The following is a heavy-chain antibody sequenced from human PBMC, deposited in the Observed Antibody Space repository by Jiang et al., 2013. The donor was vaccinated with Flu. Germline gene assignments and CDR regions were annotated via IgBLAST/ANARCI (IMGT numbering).Heavy chain of an antibody. CDR1: GGTFSSYA. V-gene: IGHV3-30*04. J-gene: IGHJ4*02. D-gene: IGHD3-22*01. Sequence: VESGAEVKKPGSSVKVSCKASGGTFSSYAMHWVRQAPGKGLEWVAVISYDGSNKYYADSVKGRFTISRDNSKNTLYLQMNSLRAEDTAVYYCAEGGLRMIVVSRGDYFDYVGPGNPGHRLL. CDR2: ISYDGSNK. CDR3: AEGGLRMIVVSRGDYFDY.